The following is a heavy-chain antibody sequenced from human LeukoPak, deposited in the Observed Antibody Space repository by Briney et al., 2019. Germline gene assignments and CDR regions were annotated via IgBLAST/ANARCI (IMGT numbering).Heavy chain of an antibody. J-gene: IGHJ4*02. CDR3: ARDKKTYYYDSSGYYLVY. CDR2: INPNSGGT. Sequence: ASVKVSCKASGYTFTGYYMHWVRQAPGQGLEWMGWINPNSGGTNYAQKFQGRVTMTRDTSISTAYMELSRLRSDDTAVYYCARDKKTYYYDSSGYYLVYWGQETLVTVSS. D-gene: IGHD3-22*01. V-gene: IGHV1-2*02. CDR1: GYTFTGYY.